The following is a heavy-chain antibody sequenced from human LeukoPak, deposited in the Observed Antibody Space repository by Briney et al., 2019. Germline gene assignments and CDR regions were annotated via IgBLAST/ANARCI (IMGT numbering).Heavy chain of an antibody. CDR2: IASDGSAQ. J-gene: IGHJ6*02. D-gene: IGHD4-11*01. CDR1: GFTFSSHG. Sequence: GGSLRLSCAASGFTFSSHGMQWVRQAPGKGLEWVTVIASDGSAQYYTDSVKGRFTTSRDNSKNMLYLQMNSLRAEDTAVYYCAREDDDSNGIDVWGHGTTVTVSS. V-gene: IGHV3-30*03. CDR3: AREDDDSNGIDV.